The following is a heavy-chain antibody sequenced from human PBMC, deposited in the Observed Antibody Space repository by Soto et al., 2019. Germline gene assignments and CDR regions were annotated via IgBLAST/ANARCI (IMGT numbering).Heavy chain of an antibody. Sequence: EVQLVESGGGLVKPGGSLRLSCAASGFTFTRYSMNWVRQAPGKGLEWVSYISSTTNYIYYAESMEGRFTVSRENAKNSVYLEMNGLSAEDTALYYCARESADLTSNFDCWGQGTLVTVSS. J-gene: IGHJ4*02. CDR1: GFTFTRYS. CDR3: ARESADLTSNFDC. V-gene: IGHV3-21*01. CDR2: ISSTTNYI.